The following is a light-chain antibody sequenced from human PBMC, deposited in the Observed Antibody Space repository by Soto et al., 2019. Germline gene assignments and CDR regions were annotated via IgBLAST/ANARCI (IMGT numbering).Light chain of an antibody. CDR1: QSVSSN. CDR3: QQYNNWPYT. CDR2: GAS. V-gene: IGKV3-15*01. Sequence: EIVMTQSPATLSLSPGERATLSCRASQSVSSNLAWYHQRPGQAPRLLIYGASTRATGIPARFSGSGSGTEFTLTISSLQSEDFAVYYCQQYNNWPYTFGQGTKVEIK. J-gene: IGKJ2*01.